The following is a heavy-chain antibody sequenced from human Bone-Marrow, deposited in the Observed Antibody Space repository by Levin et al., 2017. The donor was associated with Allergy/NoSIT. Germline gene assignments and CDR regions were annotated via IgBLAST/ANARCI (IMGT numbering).Heavy chain of an antibody. J-gene: IGHJ4*02. CDR1: GISLSTGGMR. D-gene: IGHD7-27*01. V-gene: IGHV2-70*04. Sequence: QTLSLTCTFSGISLSTGGMRASWIRQPPGKALEWLARIDWDDDKFYSTSLKTRLTISMDTSKSQVLLTMTNMGPVDTATYYCTRSGPLGPFDYWGQGTLVTVSP. CDR3: TRSGPLGPFDY. CDR2: IDWDDDK.